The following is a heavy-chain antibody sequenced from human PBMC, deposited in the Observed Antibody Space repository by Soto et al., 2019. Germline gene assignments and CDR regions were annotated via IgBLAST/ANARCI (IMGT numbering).Heavy chain of an antibody. J-gene: IGHJ4*02. CDR1: GGSISSGGYS. Sequence: QLQLQESGSGLVKPSQTLSLTCAVSGGSISSGGYSWSWIRQPPGKGLEWIGYSYHSGSTYYNPSLMSRVTISVDSSKNQFSLNLSSVTSADTAVYYCARGQVVAAQHWGQGTLVTVSS. V-gene: IGHV4-30-2*01. CDR2: SYHSGST. D-gene: IGHD2-15*01. CDR3: ARGQVVAAQH.